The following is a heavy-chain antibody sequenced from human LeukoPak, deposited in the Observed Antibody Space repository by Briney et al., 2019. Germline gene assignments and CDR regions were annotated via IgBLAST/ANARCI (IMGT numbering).Heavy chain of an antibody. V-gene: IGHV4-59*01. CDR2: IYYSGST. D-gene: IGHD3-3*01. Sequence: SETLSLTCTVSGGSISSYYWSWIRQPPGKGLEWIGYIYYSGSTNYNPSLKRRVTISVDTSKNQFSLKLSSVTAAETAVYYCAADDFWSGYSNGPFDYWGQGTLVTVSS. CDR3: AADDFWSGYSNGPFDY. J-gene: IGHJ4*02. CDR1: GGSISSYY.